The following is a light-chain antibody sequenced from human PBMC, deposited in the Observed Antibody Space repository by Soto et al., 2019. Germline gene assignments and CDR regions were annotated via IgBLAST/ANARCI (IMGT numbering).Light chain of an antibody. CDR3: QSYDSSLRVV. V-gene: IGLV1-40*01. Sequence: QSVLTQPPSRSGAPGQRVTISCTGSSSNIGAGYDVHWYQQLPGTAPKLLIYGNSNRPSGVPDRFSGSKSGTSASLAITGLQAEDEADYYCQSYDSSLRVVFGGGTKLTVL. J-gene: IGLJ2*01. CDR1: SSNIGAGYD. CDR2: GNS.